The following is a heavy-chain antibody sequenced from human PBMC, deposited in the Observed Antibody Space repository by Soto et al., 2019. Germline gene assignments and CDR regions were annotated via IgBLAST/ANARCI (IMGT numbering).Heavy chain of an antibody. CDR2: ISSGSTTI. CDR3: ARDDNWNDY. V-gene: IGHV3-48*01. Sequence: EVQLVESGGGSVQPGGSLRLSCAASGFTFNTYIMNWVRQAPGKGLEWVSYISSGSTTIYYADSVKGRFTISRDNAKNSLYLQMNSLRAEDTAVYFCARDDNWNDYWGQGTLVTVSS. J-gene: IGHJ4*02. D-gene: IGHD1-20*01. CDR1: GFTFNTYI.